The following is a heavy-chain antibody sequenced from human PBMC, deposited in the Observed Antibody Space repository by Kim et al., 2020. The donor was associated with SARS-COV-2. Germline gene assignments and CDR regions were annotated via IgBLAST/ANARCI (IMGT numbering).Heavy chain of an antibody. CDR3: ATSAAAGRLYWFDP. Sequence: ASVKVSCKVSGYTLTELSMHWVRQAPRKGLEWMGGFDPEDGETIYAQKFQGRVTMTEDTSTDTAYMELSSLRSEDTAVYYCATSAAAGRLYWFDPWGQGTLVTVSS. V-gene: IGHV1-24*01. D-gene: IGHD6-13*01. CDR1: GYTLTELS. J-gene: IGHJ5*02. CDR2: FDPEDGET.